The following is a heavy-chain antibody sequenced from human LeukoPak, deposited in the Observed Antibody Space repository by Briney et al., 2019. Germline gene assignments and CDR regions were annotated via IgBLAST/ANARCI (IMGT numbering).Heavy chain of an antibody. V-gene: IGHV4-59*08. J-gene: IGHJ1*01. Sequence: SETLTLSCTVSGGSINSYYWSWSRQPPGQGLEWIGYIYYSGSTNYNPSLKSRVTISVDTSKNQFSLKLSSVTAADTAVYYCARGVIYDKSSGYYNGCFQHWGQGTLVTVSS. D-gene: IGHD3-22*01. CDR2: IYYSGST. CDR3: ARGVIYDKSSGYYNGCFQH. CDR1: GGSINSYY.